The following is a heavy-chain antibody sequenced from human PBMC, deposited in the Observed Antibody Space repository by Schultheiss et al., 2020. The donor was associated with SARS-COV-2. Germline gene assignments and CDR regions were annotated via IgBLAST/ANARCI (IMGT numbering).Heavy chain of an antibody. J-gene: IGHJ4*02. CDR3: ASGATSFDY. CDR1: GVSITTYH. Sequence: SETLSLKGRVSGVSITTYHWSWIRQSPGKGLEYIGYIYYSGATNHNPSLKSRVTMSVDTSKRQFSLRLSSVTAADTGVYYCASGATSFDYWGQGTLVTVSS. D-gene: IGHD2-2*01. V-gene: IGHV4-59*08. CDR2: IYYSGAT.